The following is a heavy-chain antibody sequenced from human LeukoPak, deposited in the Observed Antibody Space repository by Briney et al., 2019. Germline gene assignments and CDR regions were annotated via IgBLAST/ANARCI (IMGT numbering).Heavy chain of an antibody. V-gene: IGHV3-74*01. D-gene: IGHD5-12*01. CDR2: IKSDDSST. J-gene: IGHJ4*02. CDR1: GFTFSSYW. CDR3: TTIRPYY. Sequence: GGSLRLSCAASGFTFSSYWMHWVRHAPGKGLVWVSRIKSDDSSTDYADSVKGRFTISRDNAKNTQYLQMNSLRAEDTAVYYCTTIRPYYWGQGTLVTVSS.